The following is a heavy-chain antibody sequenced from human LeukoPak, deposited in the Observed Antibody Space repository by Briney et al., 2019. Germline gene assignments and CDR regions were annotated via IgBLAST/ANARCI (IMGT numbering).Heavy chain of an antibody. J-gene: IGHJ5*02. CDR3: AREIGYCSGGSCYSPWFDP. D-gene: IGHD2-15*01. Sequence: PGRSLRLSCAASGFTFSSYGMHWVRQAPGKGLEWVAVIWYDGSNKYYADSVKGRFTISRDNSKNTLYLQMNSLRAEDTAVYYCAREIGYCSGGSCYSPWFDPWGQGTLVTVSS. CDR2: IWYDGSNK. V-gene: IGHV3-33*01. CDR1: GFTFSSYG.